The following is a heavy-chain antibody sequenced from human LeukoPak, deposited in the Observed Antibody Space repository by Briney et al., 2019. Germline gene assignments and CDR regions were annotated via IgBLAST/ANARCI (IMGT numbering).Heavy chain of an antibody. CDR3: AREGVRSSFDP. Sequence: ASVKVSCKTSGYTFRDYGITWVRQAPGQGLEWMGWIRNDNGNREYAQKIQGRVTMTRDTSTSTAYMELRSLTSDDTAVYYCAREGVRSSFDPWGQGTLVTVSS. J-gene: IGHJ5*02. D-gene: IGHD6-13*01. CDR2: IRNDNGNR. V-gene: IGHV1-18*01. CDR1: GYTFRDYG.